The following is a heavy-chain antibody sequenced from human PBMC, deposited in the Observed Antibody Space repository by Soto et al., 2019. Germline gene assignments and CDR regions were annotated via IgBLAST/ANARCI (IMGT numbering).Heavy chain of an antibody. D-gene: IGHD3-3*01. V-gene: IGHV4-31*03. CDR1: GGSISSGGYY. Sequence: QVQLQESGPGLVKPSQTLSLTCTVSGGSISSGGYYWSWIRQHPGKGLEWIGYIYYSGSTYYNPSLKSRVTISVDTSNNQFSLKLSSVTAADTAVYYCARAETRYYDFWSGYYGSDYWGQGTLVTVSS. CDR2: IYYSGST. CDR3: ARAETRYYDFWSGYYGSDY. J-gene: IGHJ4*02.